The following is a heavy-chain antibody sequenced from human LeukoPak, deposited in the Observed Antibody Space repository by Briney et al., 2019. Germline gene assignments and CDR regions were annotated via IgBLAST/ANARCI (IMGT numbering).Heavy chain of an antibody. D-gene: IGHD3-3*01. V-gene: IGHV3-23*01. J-gene: IGHJ6*02. CDR2: ISGSGGST. Sequence: EVQLLESGGGLVQPGGSLRLSCAASGFTFSSYAMSWDRQAPGKGLEWVSAISGSGGSTYYADSVKGRFTISRDNSKNTLYLQMNSLRAVDTAVYYCAKDSLRFLEWLAPPNYYYYGMDVWGQGTTVTVSS. CDR1: GFTFSSYA. CDR3: AKDSLRFLEWLAPPNYYYYGMDV.